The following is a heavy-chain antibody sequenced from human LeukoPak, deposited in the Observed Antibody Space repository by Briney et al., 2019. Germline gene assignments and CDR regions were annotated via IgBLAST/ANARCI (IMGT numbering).Heavy chain of an antibody. Sequence: PGGSLRLSCSASGFTFSSYAMHWVRQAPGKGLEWVAVISYDGSNKYYADSVKGRFTISRDNSKNTLYLQMNSLRAEDTAVYYCARDPSLVLVTWFDYWGQGTLVTVSS. CDR2: ISYDGSNK. CDR1: GFTFSSYA. CDR3: ARDPSLVLVTWFDY. J-gene: IGHJ4*02. D-gene: IGHD2-15*01. V-gene: IGHV3-30-3*01.